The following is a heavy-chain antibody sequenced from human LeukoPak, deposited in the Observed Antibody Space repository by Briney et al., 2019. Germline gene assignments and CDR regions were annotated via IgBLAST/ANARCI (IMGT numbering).Heavy chain of an antibody. CDR2: ISSSGSTI. J-gene: IGHJ3*02. V-gene: IGHV3-11*01. CDR3: ARDKIPYYYDSSGSDDAFDI. Sequence: PGGSLRLSCAASGFTFSDYYMSWIRQAPGKGLEWVSYISSSGSTIYYADSVKGRFTISRDNAKNSLYLRMNSLRAEDTAVYYCARDKIPYYYDSSGSDDAFDIWGQGTMVTVSS. CDR1: GFTFSDYY. D-gene: IGHD3-22*01.